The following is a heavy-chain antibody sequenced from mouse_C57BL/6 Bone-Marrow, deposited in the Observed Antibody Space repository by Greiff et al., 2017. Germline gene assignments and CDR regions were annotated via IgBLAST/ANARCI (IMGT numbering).Heavy chain of an antibody. CDR1: GFTFSSYG. CDR2: ISSGGSYT. D-gene: IGHD2-4*01. Sequence: EVQVVESGGDLVKPGGSLKLSCAASGFTFSSYGMPWVRQTPDKRLEWVATISSGGSYTYYPDSVKGPFTISRDNATNTLYLQMSSLTSEDAAMYYCARLFPYDYDEDYWGQGTVVTVSA. V-gene: IGHV5-6*01. J-gene: IGHJ3*01. CDR3: ARLFPYDYDEDY.